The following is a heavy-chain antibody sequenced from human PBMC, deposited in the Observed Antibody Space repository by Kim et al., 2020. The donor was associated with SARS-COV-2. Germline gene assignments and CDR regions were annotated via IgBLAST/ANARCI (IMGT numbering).Heavy chain of an antibody. CDR1: GFTFSSYA. CDR3: ANWIGVVVPAAIFRVGYFQH. CDR2: ISGSGGST. Sequence: GGSLRLSCAASGFTFSSYAMSWVRQAPGKGLEWVSAISGSGGSTYYADSVKGRFTISRENSKNTLYLQMNSLRAEDTAVYYCANWIGVVVPAAIFRVGYFQHWGPGTLVTVSS. J-gene: IGHJ1*01. V-gene: IGHV3-23*01. D-gene: IGHD2-2*01.